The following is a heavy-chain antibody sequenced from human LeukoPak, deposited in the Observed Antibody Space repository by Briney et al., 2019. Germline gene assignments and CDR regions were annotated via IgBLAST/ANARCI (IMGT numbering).Heavy chain of an antibody. CDR3: ARDPYCSSTSCYAWGGWFDP. CDR2: IWDDGSNK. Sequence: GGSLRLSCAASGFTFSSYGMHWVRQAPGKGLEWVAVIWDDGSNKYYADSVKGRFTISRDNSKNTLYLQMNSLRAEDTAVYYCARDPYCSSTSCYAWGGWFDPWGQGTLVTVSS. V-gene: IGHV3-33*01. J-gene: IGHJ5*02. CDR1: GFTFSSYG. D-gene: IGHD2-2*01.